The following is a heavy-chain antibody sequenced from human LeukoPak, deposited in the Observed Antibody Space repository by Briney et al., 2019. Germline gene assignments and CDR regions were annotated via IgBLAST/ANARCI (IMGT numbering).Heavy chain of an antibody. CDR1: GFTLSGYA. CDR3: ARVEGIAVAGAGNYYHHNGMDV. D-gene: IGHD6-19*01. J-gene: IGHJ6*02. Sequence: GRSLRLSCVASGFTLSGYAIHWVRRAPGKGLQWVGVISSDGREQYYAESVRGRFTIFRDNSRNTVSLQMSSLRIEDSAVFYCARVEGIAVAGAGNYYHHNGMDVWGQGTAVTVSS. CDR2: ISSDGREQ. V-gene: IGHV3-30*04.